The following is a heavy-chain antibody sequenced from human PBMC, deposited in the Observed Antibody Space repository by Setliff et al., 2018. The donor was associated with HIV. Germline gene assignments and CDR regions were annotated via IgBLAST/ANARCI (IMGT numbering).Heavy chain of an antibody. V-gene: IGHV1-18*01. CDR1: GYTFSSYV. Sequence: ASVKVSCKASGYTFSSYVMNWVRQAPGHKLEWMGWISGYNGYTNYAQNLQGRVTMTTDTSTSTAYMELRSLRSDDTAVYYCAGSRITMVRGAAYYYYMDVWGKGTTVTVSS. CDR2: ISGYNGYT. J-gene: IGHJ6*03. CDR3: AGSRITMVRGAAYYYYMDV. D-gene: IGHD3-10*01.